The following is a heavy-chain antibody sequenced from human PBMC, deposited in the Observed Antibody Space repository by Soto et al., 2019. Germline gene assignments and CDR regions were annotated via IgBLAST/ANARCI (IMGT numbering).Heavy chain of an antibody. Sequence: ASVKVSCKVSGYTLTELSMHWVRQAPGKGLEWMGGFDPEDGETIYAQKFQGRVTMTEDTSTDTAYMELSSLRSEDTAVYYCATGPLLPAAMSRWFDPWGQGTLVTVSS. CDR3: ATGPLLPAAMSRWFDP. D-gene: IGHD2-2*01. J-gene: IGHJ5*02. V-gene: IGHV1-24*01. CDR2: FDPEDGET. CDR1: GYTLTELS.